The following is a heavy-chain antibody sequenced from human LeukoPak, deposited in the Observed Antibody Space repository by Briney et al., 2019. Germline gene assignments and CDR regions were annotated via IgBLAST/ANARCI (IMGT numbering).Heavy chain of an antibody. Sequence: SETLSLTCTVSGGSTSSYYWSWIRQPPGKGLEWIGYIYYSGSTNHNPSLKSRVTISVLTSKNQFSLKLSSVTAADTAVYYCATLGQARGYSYGPVDYWGQGSLVTVSS. CDR1: GGSTSSYY. CDR3: ATLGQARGYSYGPVDY. V-gene: IGHV4-59*08. D-gene: IGHD5-18*01. J-gene: IGHJ4*02. CDR2: IYYSGST.